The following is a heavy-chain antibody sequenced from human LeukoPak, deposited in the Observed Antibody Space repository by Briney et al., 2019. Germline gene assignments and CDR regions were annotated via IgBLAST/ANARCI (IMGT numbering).Heavy chain of an antibody. CDR2: IYYSGST. D-gene: IGHD2-2*01. V-gene: IGHV4-59*01. J-gene: IGHJ4*02. Sequence: SETLSLTCTVSGGSISSYYWSWIRQPPGKGMEWIGYIYYSGSTNYNPSLKSRVTISVDTSKNQFSLKLSSVTAADTAAYFCARDTVNCSTTSCSDYLDYWGQGTLVTVSS. CDR3: ARDTVNCSTTSCSDYLDY. CDR1: GGSISSYY.